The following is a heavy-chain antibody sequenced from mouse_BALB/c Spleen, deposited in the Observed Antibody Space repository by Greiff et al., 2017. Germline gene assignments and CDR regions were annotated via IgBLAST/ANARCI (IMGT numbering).Heavy chain of an antibody. V-gene: IGHV1S22*01. D-gene: IGHD2-10*02. CDR1: GYTFTSYW. CDR3: TRGYGNYEGFAY. Sequence: LQQPGSELVRPGASVKLSCKASGYTFTSYWMHWVKQRHGQGLEWIGNIYPGSGSTNYDEKFKSKGTLTVDTSSSTAYMHLSSLTSEDSAVYYCTRGYGNYEGFAYWGQGTLVTVSA. J-gene: IGHJ3*01. CDR2: IYPGSGST.